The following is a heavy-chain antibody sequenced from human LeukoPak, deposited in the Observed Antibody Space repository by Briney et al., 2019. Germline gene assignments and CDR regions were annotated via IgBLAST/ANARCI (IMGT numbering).Heavy chain of an antibody. D-gene: IGHD5-18*01. CDR2: IRSKAYGGTT. V-gene: IGHV3-49*04. Sequence: GGSLRLSCTASGFTFGDYAMSWVRQAPGKGLEWVGFIRSKAYGGTTEYAASVKGRFTISRDDSKSIAYLQMNSPKTEDTAVYYCTRPLRGYSYGYWVYWGQGTLVTVSS. CDR3: TRPLRGYSYGYWVY. CDR1: GFTFGDYA. J-gene: IGHJ4*02.